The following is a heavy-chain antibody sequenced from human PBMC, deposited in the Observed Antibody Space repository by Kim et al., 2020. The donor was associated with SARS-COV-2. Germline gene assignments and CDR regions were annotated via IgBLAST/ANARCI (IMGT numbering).Heavy chain of an antibody. J-gene: IGHJ6*02. Sequence: GGSLRLSCAASGFTFSSYAMHWVRQAPGKGLEWVAAISHDGSNKFYADSVKGRFTISRDNSKNTLYLQMNSLRAEDTAVYYCAREGGSGGWLTSPSYYYGVDVWGQGTTVTVSS. CDR2: ISHDGSNK. V-gene: IGHV3-30-3*01. D-gene: IGHD3-10*01. CDR3: AREGGSGGWLTSPSYYYGVDV. CDR1: GFTFSSYA.